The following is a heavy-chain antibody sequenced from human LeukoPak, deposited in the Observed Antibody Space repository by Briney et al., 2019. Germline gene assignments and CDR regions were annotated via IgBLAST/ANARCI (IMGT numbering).Heavy chain of an antibody. V-gene: IGHV3-74*01. Sequence: GGSLRLSCVASGFTISSYWMHWVRQAPGKGLVWVSRINRDASSTSYADSVKGRFTISRDNAKNTLYLQMNSLRAEDTAVYYCARGSHWFDSWGQGTLVTVSS. J-gene: IGHJ5*01. CDR3: ARGSHWFDS. CDR2: INRDASST. CDR1: GFTISSYW.